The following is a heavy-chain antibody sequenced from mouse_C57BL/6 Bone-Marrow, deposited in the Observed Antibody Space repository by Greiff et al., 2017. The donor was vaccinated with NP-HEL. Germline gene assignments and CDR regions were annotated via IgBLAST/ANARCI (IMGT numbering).Heavy chain of an antibody. CDR2: IWGGGST. CDR1: GFSLTSYG. D-gene: IGHD1-1*01. J-gene: IGHJ4*01. CDR3: AKHRTYGSSYNYAMDY. Sequence: VKVVESGPGLVAPSQSLSITCTVSGFSLTSYGLDWVRQPPGKGLEWLGVIWGGGSTNYNSALMSRLSISKDNSKSQVFLKMNSLQTDDTAMYYCAKHRTYGSSYNYAMDYWGQGTSVTVSS. V-gene: IGHV2-9*01.